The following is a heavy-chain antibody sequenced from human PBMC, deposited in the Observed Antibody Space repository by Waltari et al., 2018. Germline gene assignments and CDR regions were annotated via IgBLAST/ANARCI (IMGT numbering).Heavy chain of an antibody. D-gene: IGHD2-2*01. CDR3: AKSRGFDY. V-gene: IGHV3-7*01. CDR2: IKQDGSEK. CDR1: GFTFSRYW. Sequence: EVQLVESGGGLVQPGGSLRLSCAASGFTFSRYWMSWVRQTPGKGLEWVANIKQDGSEKYYVDSVKGRFTISSDNAKNSLYLQMNSLRAEDTAVYYCAKSRGFDYWGQGTLVTVSS. J-gene: IGHJ4*02.